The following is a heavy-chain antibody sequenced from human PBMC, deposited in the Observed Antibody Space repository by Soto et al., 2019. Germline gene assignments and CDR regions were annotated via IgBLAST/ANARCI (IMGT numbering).Heavy chain of an antibody. V-gene: IGHV3-21*01. CDR1: GFPFSTYS. Sequence: GGSLRLSCAASGFPFSTYSMNWVRQAPGRGLEWVSSISSSSSYIYYADSVKGRFTIARDNAKNSLYLQMNGLRAEDTALYSCARVVEQLAFDYWGQGTLVTVSS. CDR3: ARVVEQLAFDY. D-gene: IGHD6-6*01. J-gene: IGHJ4*02. CDR2: ISSSSSYI.